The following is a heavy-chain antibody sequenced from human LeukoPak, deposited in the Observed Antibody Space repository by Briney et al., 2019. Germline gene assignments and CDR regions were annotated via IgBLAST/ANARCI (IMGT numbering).Heavy chain of an antibody. Sequence: SETLSLTCTVSGGSISSGGYYWSWIRQHPGKGLEWIGYIYYSGSTYYNPPLKSRVTISVDTSKNQFSLKLSSVTAADTAVYYCARVAYTRIFDYWGQGTLVTVSS. D-gene: IGHD3-16*01. J-gene: IGHJ4*02. CDR3: ARVAYTRIFDY. CDR1: GGSISSGGYY. CDR2: IYYSGST. V-gene: IGHV4-31*03.